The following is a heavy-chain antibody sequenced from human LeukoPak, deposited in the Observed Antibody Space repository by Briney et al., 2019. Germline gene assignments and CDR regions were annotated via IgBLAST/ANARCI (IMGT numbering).Heavy chain of an antibody. D-gene: IGHD1-26*01. CDR1: GFTLSSYS. V-gene: IGHV3-21*01. CDR3: ARERWGATNHFDY. Sequence: GGSLRLSCAASGFTLSSYSMNWVRQAPGKGLEWVSSISSSSSYIYYADSVKGRFTISRDNAKNSLYLQMNSLRAEDTAVYYCARERWGATNHFDYWGQGTLVTVSS. CDR2: ISSSSSYI. J-gene: IGHJ4*02.